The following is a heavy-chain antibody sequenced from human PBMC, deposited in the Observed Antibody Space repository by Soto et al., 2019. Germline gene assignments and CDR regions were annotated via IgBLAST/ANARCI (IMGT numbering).Heavy chain of an antibody. J-gene: IGHJ3*02. V-gene: IGHV1-18*01. D-gene: IGHD6-19*01. Sequence: ASVKVSCKASGYTFTSYGISWVRQAPGQGLEWMGWISAYNGNTNYAQKLQGRVTMTTDTSTSTAYMELRSLRSDDTAVYYCARDQGDPYSSGWQSVIAFDIWGQGTMVTVSS. CDR3: ARDQGDPYSSGWQSVIAFDI. CDR1: GYTFTSYG. CDR2: ISAYNGNT.